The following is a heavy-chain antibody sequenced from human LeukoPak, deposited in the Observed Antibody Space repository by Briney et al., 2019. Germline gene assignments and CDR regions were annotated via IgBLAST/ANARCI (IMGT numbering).Heavy chain of an antibody. Sequence: PGRSLRLSCAASGFTSSSYGMHWVRQAPGKGLEWVAVISYDGSNKYYADSVKGRFTISRDNSKNTLYLQMNSLRAEDTAVYYCAKDLSARFGELLFFMDVWGKGTTVTVSS. V-gene: IGHV3-30*18. D-gene: IGHD3-10*01. CDR3: AKDLSARFGELLFFMDV. J-gene: IGHJ6*04. CDR1: GFTSSSYG. CDR2: ISYDGSNK.